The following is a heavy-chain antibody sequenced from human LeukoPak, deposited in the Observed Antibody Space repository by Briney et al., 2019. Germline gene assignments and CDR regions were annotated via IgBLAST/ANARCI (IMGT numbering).Heavy chain of an antibody. CDR2: INPNSGGT. V-gene: IGHV1-2*02. D-gene: IGHD2-2*01. CDR1: GYTFTGHY. J-gene: IGHJ4*02. Sequence: AASVKVSCKASGYTFTGHYMHWVRQAPGQGLEWMGWINPNSGGTNYAQKFQGRVTMTRDTSISTAYMELSRLRSDDTAVYYCARDRVVVPAAFDYWGQGTLVTVSS. CDR3: ARDRVVVPAAFDY.